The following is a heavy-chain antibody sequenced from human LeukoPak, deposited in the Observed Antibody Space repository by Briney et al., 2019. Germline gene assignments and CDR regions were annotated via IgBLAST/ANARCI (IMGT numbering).Heavy chain of an antibody. V-gene: IGHV3-30*02. J-gene: IGHJ4*02. Sequence: VQPGGSLRLSCAASGFTSSSYGMHWVRQAPGKGLEWVAFIRYDGSNKYYADSVKGRFTISRDNSKNTLYLQMNSLRAEDTVVYYCALFPGLGYWGQGTLVTVSS. CDR1: GFTSSSYG. CDR3: ALFPGLGY. CDR2: IRYDGSNK.